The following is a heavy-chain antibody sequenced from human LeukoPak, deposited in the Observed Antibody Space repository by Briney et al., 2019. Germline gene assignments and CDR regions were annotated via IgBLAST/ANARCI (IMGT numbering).Heavy chain of an antibody. Sequence: RPSETLSLTCTVSGGSISSYYWSWIRQPPGKGLEWIGYIYYSGSTNYNPSLKSRVTISVDTSKNQFSLKLSSVTAADTAVYYCARHWDDYGVLGYWGQGTLVTVSS. CDR1: GGSISSYY. CDR2: IYYSGST. J-gene: IGHJ4*02. D-gene: IGHD4-17*01. V-gene: IGHV4-59*01. CDR3: ARHWDDYGVLGY.